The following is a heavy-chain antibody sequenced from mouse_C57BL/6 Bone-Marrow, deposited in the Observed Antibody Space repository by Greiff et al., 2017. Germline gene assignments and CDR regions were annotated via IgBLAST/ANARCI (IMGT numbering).Heavy chain of an antibody. J-gene: IGHJ1*03. D-gene: IGHD1-1*01. CDR1: GFTFSDYY. CDR2: INYDGSST. CDR3: ARDPVRIGGSSFYWYFDV. Sequence: EVKVVESEGGLVQPGSSMKLSCTASGFTFSDYYMAWVRQVPEKGLEWVANINYDGSSTYYLDSLKSRFIISRDNAKNILYLQMSSLKSEDTATYYCARDPVRIGGSSFYWYFDVWGTGTTVTVSS. V-gene: IGHV5-16*01.